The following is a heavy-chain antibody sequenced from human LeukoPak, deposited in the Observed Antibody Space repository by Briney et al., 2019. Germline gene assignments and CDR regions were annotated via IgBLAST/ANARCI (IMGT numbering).Heavy chain of an antibody. CDR1: GGSVSSYY. CDR3: ARSAAAGTVGYYYYYMDV. D-gene: IGHD6-13*01. Sequence: PSGTLSLTCTLSGGSVSSYYWSWIRQPARKGLEWIGRIYTSGSTNYNPSLKTRVTMSVDTSKNQFSLKLSSVTAADTAVYYCARSAAAGTVGYYYYYMDVWGKGTTVTVSS. CDR2: IYTSGST. V-gene: IGHV4-4*07. J-gene: IGHJ6*03.